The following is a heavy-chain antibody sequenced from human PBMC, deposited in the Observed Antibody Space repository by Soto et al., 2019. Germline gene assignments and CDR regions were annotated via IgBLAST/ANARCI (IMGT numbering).Heavy chain of an antibody. J-gene: IGHJ4*02. CDR3: ARDPCRHCINGPCDY. Sequence: GGSLRLSCAASGFTFSSYAVHWVRQAPGKGLEWLAVISYDGNNKYYADSVKGRFTISRDNPNNTFSLQMNSLRSEDSAVYYCARDPCRHCINGPCDYWGQGTMVTVSA. D-gene: IGHD2-8*01. V-gene: IGHV3-30-3*01. CDR2: ISYDGNNK. CDR1: GFTFSSYA.